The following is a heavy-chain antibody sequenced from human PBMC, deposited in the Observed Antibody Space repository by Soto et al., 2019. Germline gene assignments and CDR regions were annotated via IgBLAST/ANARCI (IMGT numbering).Heavy chain of an antibody. V-gene: IGHV1-18*01. CDR3: GRCRTDSYAMDV. CDR1: GYSFSNYG. J-gene: IGHJ6*02. CDR2: ISPYNGRT. Sequence: ASVKVSCQASGYSFSNYGIAWVRQAPGQGPEWMGWISPYNGRTSYAQNVKGRVVMTTDISTNTVYLELRSLRSDDTAIYYCGRCRTDSYAMDVWGQGTTVTVSS. D-gene: IGHD2-8*02.